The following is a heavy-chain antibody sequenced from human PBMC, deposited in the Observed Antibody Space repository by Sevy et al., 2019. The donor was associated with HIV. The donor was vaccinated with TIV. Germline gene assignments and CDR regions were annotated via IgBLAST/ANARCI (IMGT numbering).Heavy chain of an antibody. V-gene: IGHV3-33*08. J-gene: IGHJ4*02. CDR2: IWHDGSHE. D-gene: IGHD6-19*01. CDR3: VRESGSDWYFDY. Sequence: GGSLRLSCAASGFTFSSYAMHWVRQAPGKGLEWLAVIWHDGSHEYYADSVKGRFTISRDNSKNTLYLQMDSLRADDTAVYYCVRESGSDWYFDYWGQGTLVTVSS. CDR1: GFTFSSYA.